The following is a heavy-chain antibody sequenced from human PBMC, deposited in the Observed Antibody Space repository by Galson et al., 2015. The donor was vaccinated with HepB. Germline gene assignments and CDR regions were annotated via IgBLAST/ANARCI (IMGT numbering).Heavy chain of an antibody. J-gene: IGHJ4*02. CDR1: GFIFGHHG. CDR3: ARDPDDTNGYYMSFEY. Sequence: SLRLSCATSGFIFGHHGMTWVRQAPGKGLEWVASINGRGSKRNYAESVKGRFSISRDNSRNTLYLQMSSLRAEDTAVYYCARDPDDTNGYYMSFEYWGQGTLVTVSS. D-gene: IGHD3-22*01. V-gene: IGHV3-23*01. CDR2: INGRGSKR.